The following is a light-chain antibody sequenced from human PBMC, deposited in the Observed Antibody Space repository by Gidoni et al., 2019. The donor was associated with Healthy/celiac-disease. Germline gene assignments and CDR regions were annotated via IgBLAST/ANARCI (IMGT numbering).Light chain of an antibody. CDR1: QSVSSSY. CDR2: GAS. V-gene: IGKV3-20*01. Sequence: IVLTQSQGTLSLSPGERATLSCRDSQSVSSSYLAWYQQKPGQAPRLLIYGASSRATGIPDRFSGSGSGTDFTLTISRLEPEDFAVYYCQQYGSSPRTFGQGTKVEIK. CDR3: QQYGSSPRT. J-gene: IGKJ1*01.